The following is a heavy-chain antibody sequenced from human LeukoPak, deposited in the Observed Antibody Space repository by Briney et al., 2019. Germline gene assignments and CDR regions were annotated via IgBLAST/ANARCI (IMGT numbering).Heavy chain of an antibody. CDR3: ARVNSSSWQPTNWFDP. J-gene: IGHJ5*02. Sequence: SETLSLTCAVYGGSFSGYYWSWIRQPPGKGLEWIGYIYYSGSTNYNPSLKSRVTISADTSKNQFSLKLSSVTAADTAVYYCARVNSSSWQPTNWFDPWGQGTLVTVSS. CDR1: GGSFSGYY. D-gene: IGHD6-13*01. V-gene: IGHV4-59*01. CDR2: IYYSGST.